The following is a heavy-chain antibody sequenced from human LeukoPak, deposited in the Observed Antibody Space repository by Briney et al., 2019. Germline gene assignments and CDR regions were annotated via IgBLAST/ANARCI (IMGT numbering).Heavy chain of an antibody. V-gene: IGHV5-51*01. CDR1: GYSFASSW. Sequence: PGESLKISCQASGYSFASSWIGWVRPMPGKGLEWMGTTFPADSNTRYSPSLQGQVTISVDKSNNTAYLQWSSLKASDTAIYYCARLSGGSPWGQGTLVTVSS. CDR2: TFPADSNT. CDR3: ARLSGGSP. J-gene: IGHJ5*02. D-gene: IGHD2-15*01.